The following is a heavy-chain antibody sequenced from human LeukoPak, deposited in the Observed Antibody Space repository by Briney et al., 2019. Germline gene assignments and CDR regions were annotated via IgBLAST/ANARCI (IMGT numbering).Heavy chain of an antibody. Sequence: PGGSLRLSCTASGFTFSNYAMSWVRQAPGKGLEWVSAISSSSSGTYYPDSVRGRFTISRDNSKNMVYLQMSSLRAEDTAVYYCAKEVNSGYYYYFDYWGQGTLVTVSA. CDR3: AKEVNSGYYYYFDY. J-gene: IGHJ4*02. CDR1: GFTFSNYA. D-gene: IGHD3-22*01. V-gene: IGHV3-23*01. CDR2: ISSSSSGT.